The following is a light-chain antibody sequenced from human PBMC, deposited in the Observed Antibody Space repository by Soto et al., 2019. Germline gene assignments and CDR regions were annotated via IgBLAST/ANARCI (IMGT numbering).Light chain of an antibody. CDR3: QQYGSSSLT. CDR1: QSVSSTF. V-gene: IGKV3-20*01. J-gene: IGKJ4*01. CDR2: GAS. Sequence: EIVLTQSPGTLSLSPGERATLSCRASQSVSSTFLAWYQQKPGQAPRLLIYGASSRATGIPDRFSGSGSGTDFTLTISRLESEDFAVYYCQQYGSSSLTLGGGTKVDIK.